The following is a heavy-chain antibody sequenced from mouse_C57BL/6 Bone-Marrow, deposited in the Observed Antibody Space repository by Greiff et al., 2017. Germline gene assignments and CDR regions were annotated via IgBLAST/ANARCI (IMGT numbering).Heavy chain of an antibody. V-gene: IGHV1-50*01. CDR3: ARYYDGSRYYYAMDY. Sequence: QVQLQQPGAELVKPGASVKLSCTASGYTFTSYWMQWVKQRPGQGLEWIGEIDPSDSYTNYNQKFKGKATLTVDTSSSTAYLQLSNLTSEDSAVYYCARYYDGSRYYYAMDYWGQGTSVTVSS. D-gene: IGHD1-1*01. CDR1: GYTFTSYW. J-gene: IGHJ4*01. CDR2: IDPSDSYT.